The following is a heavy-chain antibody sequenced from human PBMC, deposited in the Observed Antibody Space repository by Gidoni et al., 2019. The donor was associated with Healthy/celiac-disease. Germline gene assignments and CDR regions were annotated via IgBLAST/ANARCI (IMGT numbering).Heavy chain of an antibody. CDR2: ISSSSSYI. CDR3: ARDGSADYYGSGTLSWFDP. D-gene: IGHD3-10*01. V-gene: IGHV3-21*01. Sequence: EVQLVESGGGLVKPGGSLRLSCAASGFTFSSYSMNWVRQAPGKGLEWVSSISSSSSYIYYADSVKGRFTISRDNAKNSLYLQMNSLRAEDTAVYYCARDGSADYYGSGTLSWFDPWGQGTLVTVSS. CDR1: GFTFSSYS. J-gene: IGHJ5*02.